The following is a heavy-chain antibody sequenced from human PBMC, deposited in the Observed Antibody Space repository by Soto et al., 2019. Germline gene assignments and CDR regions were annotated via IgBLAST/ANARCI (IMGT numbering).Heavy chain of an antibody. J-gene: IGHJ5*02. V-gene: IGHV1-18*01. D-gene: IGHD1-26*01. CDR2: ISAYNGNA. CDR1: GYTFTSYG. CDR3: ASWSYLNWFDP. Sequence: GASVKVSCKASGYTFTSYGISWVRQAPGQGLEWMGWISAYNGNANYAQKLQGRVTMTTDTSTSTAYMELRSLRSDDTAVYYCASWSYLNWFDPWGQGTLVTVSS.